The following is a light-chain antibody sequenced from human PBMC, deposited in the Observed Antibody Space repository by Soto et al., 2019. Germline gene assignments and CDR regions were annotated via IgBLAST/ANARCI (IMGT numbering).Light chain of an antibody. CDR3: QQTYSTSPLT. Sequence: DIQMTQSPSSLSASVGDRVTITCRASQSISNFLNWYQQKPGKAPKLLIYAAFSLQSGVPARFGGSGSGTNFTLTIRSLQPEDFATYYCQQTYSTSPLTFGGGTKVEIK. V-gene: IGKV1-39*01. J-gene: IGKJ4*01. CDR1: QSISNF. CDR2: AAF.